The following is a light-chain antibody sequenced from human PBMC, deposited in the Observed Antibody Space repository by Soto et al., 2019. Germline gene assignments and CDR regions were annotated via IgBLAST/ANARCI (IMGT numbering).Light chain of an antibody. J-gene: IGKJ1*01. CDR2: WAS. CDR3: QQYYSGWT. V-gene: IGKV4-1*01. Sequence: DIVMTQSPDSLAVSLGERATINCKSSQSVLYSSNNKNYLGWYQQKPGPPPKLLIYWASTRESGVPGRFSGSGSGTDFPLTISSLQAEDVAVYYCQQYYSGWTFGQGTKVEIK. CDR1: QSVLYSSNNKNY.